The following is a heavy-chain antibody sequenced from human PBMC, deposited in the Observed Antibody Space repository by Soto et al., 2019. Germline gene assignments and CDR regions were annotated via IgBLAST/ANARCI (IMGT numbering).Heavy chain of an antibody. V-gene: IGHV3-11*04. D-gene: IGHD4-17*01. CDR3: ARDSYGSDGDADY. Sequence: GGSLRLSCAASGFTFSDYYMSWIRQAPGKGLEWVSYTSSSGTTKYYADSVKGRFTISRDNAKNSLYLQMNSLRDEDTAVYYCARDSYGSDGDADYWGQGTLVTVSS. CDR2: TSSSGTTK. CDR1: GFTFSDYY. J-gene: IGHJ4*02.